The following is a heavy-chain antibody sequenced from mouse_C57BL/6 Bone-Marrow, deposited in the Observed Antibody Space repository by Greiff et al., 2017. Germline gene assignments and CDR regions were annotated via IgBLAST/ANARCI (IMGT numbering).Heavy chain of an antibody. J-gene: IGHJ4*01. CDR2: ISNGGGST. CDR1: GFTFSDYY. CDR3: ARHAATTVVAYYAMDY. D-gene: IGHD1-1*01. V-gene: IGHV5-12*01. Sequence: EVQRVESGGGLVQPGGSLKLSCAASGFTFSDYYMYWVRQTPEKRLEWVAYISNGGGSTYYPDTVKGRFTISRANAKNTLYLQMSRLTSEDTAMYYCARHAATTVVAYYAMDYWGQGTSVTVSS.